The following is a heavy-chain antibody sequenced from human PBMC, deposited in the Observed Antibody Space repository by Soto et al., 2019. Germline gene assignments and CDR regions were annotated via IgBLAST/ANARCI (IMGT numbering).Heavy chain of an antibody. CDR3: ARELDPYYGGNSLSLDH. CDR2: IIPKFGTT. V-gene: IGHV1-69*13. CDR1: GGTFSTYG. D-gene: IGHD4-17*01. J-gene: IGHJ4*02. Sequence: ASVKVSCKASGGTFSTYGMNWVRLAPGQGLEWMGGIIPKFGTTNYAQKFQGRVTITADESTNTAYMELNYLRSEDTAVYFCARELDPYYGGNSLSLDHWGQGTLVTVSS.